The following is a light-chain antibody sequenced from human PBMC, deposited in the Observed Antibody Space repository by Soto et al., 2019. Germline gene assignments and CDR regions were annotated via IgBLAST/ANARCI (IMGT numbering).Light chain of an antibody. Sequence: QSVLTQPASVSGSPGQSITISCTGSSADIGSHDYVSWYQQHPGKVPKLIIYEVSKRPSGASDRFSGSKSGNAAYLSISGLQPEDEADYYCNSYTTTSALVFGTGTKGTVL. CDR3: NSYTTTSALV. CDR1: SADIGSHDY. J-gene: IGLJ1*01. CDR2: EVS. V-gene: IGLV2-14*01.